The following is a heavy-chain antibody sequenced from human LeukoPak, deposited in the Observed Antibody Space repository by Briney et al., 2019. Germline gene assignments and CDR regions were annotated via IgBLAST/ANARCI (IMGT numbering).Heavy chain of an antibody. CDR1: GFTFSDSY. Sequence: GGSLRLSCAASGFTFSDSYMSWVRQAPGKGLEWVVNIQEDGSEKYYVDSVKGRFTISRDNAKNSVYLQMDSLRAEDAAVYYCARGGPKGAFDIWGQGTMVTVSS. D-gene: IGHD3/OR15-3a*01. V-gene: IGHV3-7*01. CDR2: IQEDGSEK. CDR3: ARGGPKGAFDI. J-gene: IGHJ3*02.